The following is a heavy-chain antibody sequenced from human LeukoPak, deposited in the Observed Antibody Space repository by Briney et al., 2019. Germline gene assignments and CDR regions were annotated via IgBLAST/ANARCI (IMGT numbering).Heavy chain of an antibody. Sequence: GGSLTLSCAASGFTVSSNYMSWVRQAPGKGLEWVSVIYSGGSTYYADSVKGRFTISRDNSKNTLYLQMNSLRAEDTAVYYCAYSSSWRKFDYWGQGTLVTVSS. CDR3: AYSSSWRKFDY. J-gene: IGHJ4*02. V-gene: IGHV3-66*01. CDR2: IYSGGST. CDR1: GFTVSSNY. D-gene: IGHD6-13*01.